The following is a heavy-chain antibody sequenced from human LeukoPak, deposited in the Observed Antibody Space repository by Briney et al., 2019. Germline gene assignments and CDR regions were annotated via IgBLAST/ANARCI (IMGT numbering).Heavy chain of an antibody. D-gene: IGHD2-15*01. CDR2: INHSGST. CDR3: ARGRAPAGFYYYYYGMDV. J-gene: IGHJ6*02. Sequence: GSLRLSCAASGFTFSSYAMSWIRQPPGKGLEWIGEINHSGSTNYNPSLKSRVTISVDTSKNQFSLKLSSVTAADTAVYYCARGRAPAGFYYYYYGMDVWGQGTTVTVSS. V-gene: IGHV4-34*01. CDR1: GFTFSSYA.